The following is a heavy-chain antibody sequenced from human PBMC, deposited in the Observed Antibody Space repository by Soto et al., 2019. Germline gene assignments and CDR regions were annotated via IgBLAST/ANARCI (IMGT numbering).Heavy chain of an antibody. Sequence: GSLLPSGTASGCTGSGYGMHWVRQAPGTGLEWVAVISYDGSKYYADSVKGRFTISRDNSKNTLYLQINSLRPEDTAAYYCAKDFTPWFGDYFYHYYGMDAWGQGTTVTVSS. CDR2: ISYDGSK. V-gene: IGHV3-30*18. CDR3: AKDFTPWFGDYFYHYYGMDA. CDR1: GCTGSGYG. J-gene: IGHJ6*02. D-gene: IGHD4-17*01.